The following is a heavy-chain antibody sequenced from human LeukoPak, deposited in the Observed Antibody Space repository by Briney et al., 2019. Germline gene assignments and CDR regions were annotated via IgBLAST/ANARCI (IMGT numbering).Heavy chain of an antibody. D-gene: IGHD2-2*01. V-gene: IGHV4-4*09. J-gene: IGHJ5*02. Sequence: SETLSLTCTVSGGSISSYYWSWIRQPPGKGLEWIGYIYTSGSTNYNPSLKSRVTISVDTSKNQFSLKLSSVTAADTAVYYCARLREYQNWFDPWGQGTLVTVSS. CDR1: GGSISSYY. CDR2: IYTSGST. CDR3: ARLREYQNWFDP.